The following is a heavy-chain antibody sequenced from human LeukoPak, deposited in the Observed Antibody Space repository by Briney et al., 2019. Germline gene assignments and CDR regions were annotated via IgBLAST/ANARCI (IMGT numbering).Heavy chain of an antibody. CDR2: IYYGGIT. J-gene: IGHJ4*02. V-gene: IGHV4-39*01. CDR1: GGSISSSSYY. CDR3: ARLGVAEEGADMITYFDY. Sequence: SETLSLTCTVSGGSISSSSYYWGWVRQPPGKGLEWIGNIYYGGITYYNPSLKSRVTISGDTSKNQFSLKLKSLTATDTAVYYCARLGVAEEGADMITYFDYWGRGTLVTVSS. D-gene: IGHD3-16*01.